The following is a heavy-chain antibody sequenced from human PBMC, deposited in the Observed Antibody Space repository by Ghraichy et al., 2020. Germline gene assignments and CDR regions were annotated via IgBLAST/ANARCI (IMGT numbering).Heavy chain of an antibody. CDR3: ASENCSSTSCYRGYMDV. J-gene: IGHJ6*03. Sequence: SETLSLTCAVYGGSFSGYYWSWIRQPPGKGLEWIGEINHSGSTNYNPSLKSRVTISVDTSKNQFSLKLSSVTAADTAVYYCASENCSSTSCYRGYMDVWGKGTTVTVSS. CDR2: INHSGST. D-gene: IGHD2-2*02. V-gene: IGHV4-34*01. CDR1: GGSFSGYY.